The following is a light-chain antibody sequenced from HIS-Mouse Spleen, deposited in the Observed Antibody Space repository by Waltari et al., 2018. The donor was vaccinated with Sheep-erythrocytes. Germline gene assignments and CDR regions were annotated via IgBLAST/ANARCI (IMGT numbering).Light chain of an antibody. CDR2: EGS. CDR1: SSDVGGYNL. V-gene: IGLV2-23*01. Sequence: QSALTQPASVSGSPGQSITISCTGTSSDVGGYNLVSWYQQHPGKAPKLVIFEGSKRPSGVANRFSASKSGNTASLTISGRQAEDEADYYCCSYAGSSTPWVFGGGTKLTVL. J-gene: IGLJ3*02. CDR3: CSYAGSSTPWV.